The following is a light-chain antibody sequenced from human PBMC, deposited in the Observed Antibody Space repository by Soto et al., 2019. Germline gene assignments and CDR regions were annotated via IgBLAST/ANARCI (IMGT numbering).Light chain of an antibody. J-gene: IGLJ3*02. CDR1: NNDVGGYNF. V-gene: IGLV2-14*01. CDR3: CSYIRGDTWV. CDR2: GVS. Sequence: QSALPQPASVSGSPGQSINISCTGTNNDVGGYNFVSWYQQHPGKAPRLMIYGVSDRPSGVSYRCSGSKSGNTASLTISGLQAEDEADYYCCSYIRGDTWVFGGGTKLTVL.